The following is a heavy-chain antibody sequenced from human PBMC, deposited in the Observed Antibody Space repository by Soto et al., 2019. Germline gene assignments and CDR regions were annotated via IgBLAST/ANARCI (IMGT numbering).Heavy chain of an antibody. CDR2: IKPDGSDK. D-gene: IGHD3-22*01. V-gene: IGHV3-7*01. Sequence: EVQLVESGGGLVQPGGSLRLSCAASGFTFSSYWMSWVRQAPGKGLEWVANIKPDGSDKRYVDSVKGRFTISRDNAKSSIYLQMTSLRAEDTALYYCARGYDSSGYYYYYGMDVWGQGTTVTVSS. J-gene: IGHJ6*02. CDR1: GFTFSSYW. CDR3: ARGYDSSGYYYYYGMDV.